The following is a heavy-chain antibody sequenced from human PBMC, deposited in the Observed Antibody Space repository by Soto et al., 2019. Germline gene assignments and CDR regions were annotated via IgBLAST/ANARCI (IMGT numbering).Heavy chain of an antibody. Sequence: GASVKVSCKASGYTFTSYAMHWVRQAPGQRLEWMGWINAGNGNTKYSQKFRGRVTITGDTSASTSYMELSSLRSEDTAVYYCARDRAKDYGKVLMDVWGQGTTVTVSS. CDR3: ARDRAKDYGKVLMDV. CDR1: GYTFTSYA. V-gene: IGHV1-3*01. J-gene: IGHJ6*02. CDR2: INAGNGNT. D-gene: IGHD4-17*01.